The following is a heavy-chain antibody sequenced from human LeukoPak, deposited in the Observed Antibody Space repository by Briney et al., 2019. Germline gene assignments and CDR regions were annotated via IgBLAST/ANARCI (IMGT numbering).Heavy chain of an antibody. D-gene: IGHD6-19*01. CDR1: GYTFTSYY. CDR3: ARVGHSSGWYYSAFDI. CDR2: INPSGGST. V-gene: IGHV1-46*01. J-gene: IGHJ3*02. Sequence: ASVKVSCKASGYTFTSYYMHWVRQAPGQGLEWMGIINPSGGSTSYAQKFQGRVTMTGDTSTSTVYMELSSLRSEDTAVYYCARVGHSSGWYYSAFDIWGQGTMVTVSS.